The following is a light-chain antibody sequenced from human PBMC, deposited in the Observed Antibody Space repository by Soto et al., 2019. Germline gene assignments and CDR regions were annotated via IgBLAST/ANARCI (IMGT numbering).Light chain of an antibody. CDR1: TSDVGGYNY. CDR3: SSYTGTNKGV. CDR2: DVS. V-gene: IGLV2-14*01. Sequence: QSALTQPASVSGSPGQSITISCTGTTSDVGGYNYVSWYQQYPGKAPKLIIYDVSHRPSGVSNRFSGSKSGNTASLTISGLQAEDEADHYCSSYTGTNKGVFGGGTKLTVL. J-gene: IGLJ2*01.